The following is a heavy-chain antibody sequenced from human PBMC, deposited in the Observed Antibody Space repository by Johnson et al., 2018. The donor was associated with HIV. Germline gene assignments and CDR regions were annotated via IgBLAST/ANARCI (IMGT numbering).Heavy chain of an antibody. V-gene: IGHV3-66*01. J-gene: IGHJ3*02. CDR2: IYSGGST. CDR1: GFTFSSYA. Sequence: VQLVESGGGLVQPGGSLRLSCAASGFTFSSYAMSWVRQAPGKGLEWVSVIYSGGSTYYADSVKGRFTISRDNSKNTLYLQMNSLRAEDTAVYYWARDPGRYCSGGSCYVEDAFDIWGQGTMVTVSS. CDR3: ARDPGRYCSGGSCYVEDAFDI. D-gene: IGHD2-15*01.